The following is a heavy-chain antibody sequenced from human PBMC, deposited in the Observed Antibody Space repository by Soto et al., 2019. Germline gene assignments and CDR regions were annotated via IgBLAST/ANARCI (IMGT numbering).Heavy chain of an antibody. CDR1: GYTFSNYA. CDR2: INAGNGKT. J-gene: IGHJ6*02. V-gene: IGHV1-3*01. Sequence: QVQLVQSGAEMKKPGASVKVSCKASGYTFSNYATHWVRQAPGQRLEWMGWINAGNGKTKYSQNFQGRVTITRDTSASTAYMELSSLRSEDTAVYYCANNGDYYYYGMDVWGQGTTVTVSS. D-gene: IGHD4-17*01. CDR3: ANNGDYYYYGMDV.